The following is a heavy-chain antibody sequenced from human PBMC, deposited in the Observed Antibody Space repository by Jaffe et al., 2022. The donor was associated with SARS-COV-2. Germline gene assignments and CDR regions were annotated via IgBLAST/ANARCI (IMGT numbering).Heavy chain of an antibody. CDR1: GFTFSSYS. V-gene: IGHV3-21*01. CDR3: ARGIDNWNHPDYYYYGMDV. J-gene: IGHJ6*02. Sequence: EVQLVESGGGLVKPGGSLRLSCAASGFTFSSYSMNWVRQAPGKGLEWVSSISSSSSYIYYADSVKGRFTISRDNAKNSLYLQMNSLRAEDTAVYYCARGIDNWNHPDYYYYGMDVWGQGTTVTVSS. D-gene: IGHD1-20*01. CDR2: ISSSSSYI.